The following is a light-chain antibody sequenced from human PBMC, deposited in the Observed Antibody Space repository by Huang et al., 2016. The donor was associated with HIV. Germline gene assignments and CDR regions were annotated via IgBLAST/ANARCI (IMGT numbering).Light chain of an antibody. CDR3: QQYNNWPPRDVT. CDR1: QSVSSS. CDR2: VAS. J-gene: IGKJ3*01. V-gene: IGKV3-15*01. Sequence: EIVMTQSPATLSVSPGERATLSCRASQSVSSSLAWYQQKPGQAPRLLIYVASTRATGSPARFSGSGSGTEFTLTISSLQSQDFAIYYCQQYNNWPPRDVTFGPGTKVDIK.